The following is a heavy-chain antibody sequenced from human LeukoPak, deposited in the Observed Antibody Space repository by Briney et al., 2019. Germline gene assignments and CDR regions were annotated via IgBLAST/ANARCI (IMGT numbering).Heavy chain of an antibody. V-gene: IGHV4-34*01. CDR1: GGSFSGYY. CDR3: AGRYHYYGMDV. J-gene: IGHJ6*02. CDR2: INHSGST. Sequence: PSETLSLTCAVYGGSFSGYYWSWIRQPPGKGLEWIGEINHSGSTNYNPSLKSRVTISVDTSKNQFSLKLSSVTAADTAVYYCAGRYHYYGMDVWGQGTTVTVSS.